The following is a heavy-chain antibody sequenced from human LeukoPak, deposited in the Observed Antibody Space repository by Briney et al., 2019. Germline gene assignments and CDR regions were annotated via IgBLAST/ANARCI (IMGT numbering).Heavy chain of an antibody. CDR2: IWYDGGNK. Sequence: GGSLRLSCAASGFTFNNYGMHWVRQAPGKGPEWVALIWYDGGNKYYANSVKGRFTISRDNSKNTLYLEMNSLRAEDTAVYYCARGIYTGSGTYYADYWGQGILVTVSS. D-gene: IGHD3-10*01. CDR3: ARGIYTGSGTYYADY. CDR1: GFTFNNYG. J-gene: IGHJ4*02. V-gene: IGHV3-33*01.